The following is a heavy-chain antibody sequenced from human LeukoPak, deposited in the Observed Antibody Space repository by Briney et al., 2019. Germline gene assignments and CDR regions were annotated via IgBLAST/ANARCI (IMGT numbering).Heavy chain of an antibody. CDR2: INPSGGST. V-gene: IGHV1-46*01. CDR3: ARKVPYDSSRYYQPFDY. Sequence: ASVKVSCKASGYTFTSYYMHWVRQAPGQGLEWMGIINPSGGSTSYAQKFQGRVTMTRDTSISTAYMELSRLRSDDTAVYYCARKVPYDSSRYYQPFDYWGQGTLVTVSS. D-gene: IGHD3-22*01. J-gene: IGHJ4*02. CDR1: GYTFTSYY.